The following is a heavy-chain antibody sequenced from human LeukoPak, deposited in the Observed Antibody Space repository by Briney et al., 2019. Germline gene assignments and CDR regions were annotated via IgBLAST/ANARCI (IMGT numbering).Heavy chain of an antibody. J-gene: IGHJ6*02. Sequence: ASVKVSCKASGGTFSFYAINWVRQAPGQGLEWIGRILPIPGMANYAQKFQGRVTITADSSTSTAYMELRSLRSDDTAVYYCARDDLEIYGMDVGGQGTTVTVSS. V-gene: IGHV1-69*04. D-gene: IGHD1-1*01. CDR1: GGTFSFYA. CDR2: ILPIPGMA. CDR3: ARDDLEIYGMDV.